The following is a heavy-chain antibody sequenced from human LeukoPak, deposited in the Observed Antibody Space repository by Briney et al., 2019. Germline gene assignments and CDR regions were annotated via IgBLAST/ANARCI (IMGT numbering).Heavy chain of an antibody. CDR3: ARDFPDNALFDL. D-gene: IGHD2-8*01. CDR1: GFTFSSYA. Sequence: GRSLRLSCAASGFTFSSYAMHGVGHARGKGLEWVAVLSYDGSNKYYADSVKGRFTISRDNSKNTLYLQMNSLRAEDTAVYYCARDFPDNALFDLWGQGTLVSVSS. J-gene: IGHJ4*02. CDR2: LSYDGSNK. V-gene: IGHV3-30*01.